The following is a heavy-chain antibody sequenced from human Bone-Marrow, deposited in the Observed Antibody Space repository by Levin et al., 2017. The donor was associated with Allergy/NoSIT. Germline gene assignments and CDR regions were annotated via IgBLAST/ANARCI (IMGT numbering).Heavy chain of an antibody. D-gene: IGHD3-3*01. Sequence: ASVKVSCKASGYTFTSYAMHWVRQAPGQRLEWMGWINAGNGNTKYSQKFQGRVTITRDTSASTAYMELSSLRSEDTAVYYCARDGRRYDFWSGYLNYWGQGTLVTVSS. V-gene: IGHV1-3*01. CDR2: INAGNGNT. CDR3: ARDGRRYDFWSGYLNY. J-gene: IGHJ4*02. CDR1: GYTFTSYA.